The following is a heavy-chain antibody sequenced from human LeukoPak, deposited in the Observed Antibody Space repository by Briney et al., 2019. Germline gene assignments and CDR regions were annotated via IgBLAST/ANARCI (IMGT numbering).Heavy chain of an antibody. CDR2: ISGSGDST. Sequence: GXXLRLSCAASGFTFSSYAMSWVRQAPGKGVEWVSAISGSGDSTYYADSVKGRFTISIDNSKNTLYLQMNSLRAEDTAVYYCAKYRELLWFGELLPFDYWGQGTLVTVSS. D-gene: IGHD3-10*01. V-gene: IGHV3-23*01. CDR3: AKYRELLWFGELLPFDY. J-gene: IGHJ4*02. CDR1: GFTFSSYA.